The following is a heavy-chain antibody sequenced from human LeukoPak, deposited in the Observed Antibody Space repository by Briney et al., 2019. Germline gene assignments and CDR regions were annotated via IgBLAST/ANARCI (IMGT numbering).Heavy chain of an antibody. CDR3: ARILYSNNIDY. D-gene: IGHD2/OR15-2a*01. Sequence: ETLSLTCTVSGGSISSSSYYWGWIRQPPGKGLEWIGSIYYSGRTYYNPSLKSRVTISVDTSKNQFSLKLNSVPAADTAVYYCARILYSNNIDYWGQGTLVTVSS. CDR2: IYYSGRT. CDR1: GGSISSSSYY. J-gene: IGHJ4*02. V-gene: IGHV4-39*07.